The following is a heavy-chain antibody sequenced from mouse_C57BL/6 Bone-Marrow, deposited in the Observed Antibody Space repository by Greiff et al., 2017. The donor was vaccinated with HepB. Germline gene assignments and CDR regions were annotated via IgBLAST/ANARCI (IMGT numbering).Heavy chain of an antibody. J-gene: IGHJ3*01. Sequence: EVQLQQSGAELVRPGSSVKMSCKTSGYTFTSYGINWVKQRPGQGLEWIGYIYIGNGYTEYNEKFKGKATLTADTSSSTAYMQLSSLTSEDSAIYFCARSHRVYYDYTWFAYWGQGTLVTVSA. CDR3: ARSHRVYYDYTWFAY. CDR2: IYIGNGYT. CDR1: GYTFTSYG. D-gene: IGHD2-4*01. V-gene: IGHV1-58*01.